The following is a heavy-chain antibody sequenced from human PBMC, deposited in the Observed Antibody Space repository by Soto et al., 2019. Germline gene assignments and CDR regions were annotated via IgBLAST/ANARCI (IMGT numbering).Heavy chain of an antibody. D-gene: IGHD1-26*01. V-gene: IGHV5-10-1*01. J-gene: IGHJ5*02. CDR3: ARHWEHEPLQWKNWFDP. CDR1: EYSFTSYW. Sequence: GEDQKISCKCSEYSFTSYWISWVRQIPGKGLEWMGRIDPSDYYTNYSPSFQGHVAISAVKSICIAYRQWSSLKAANTAMYYCARHWEHEPLQWKNWFDPWGQGTLVTVSS. CDR2: IDPSDYYT.